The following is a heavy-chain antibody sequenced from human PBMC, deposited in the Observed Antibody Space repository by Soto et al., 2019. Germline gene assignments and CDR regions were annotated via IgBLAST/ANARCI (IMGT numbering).Heavy chain of an antibody. J-gene: IGHJ4*02. CDR1: GFPFSSYG. CDR3: AKDNDYYDSSGYCLAW. CDR2: ISYDGSNK. V-gene: IGHV3-30*18. Sequence: GGSLRLSCAASGFPFSSYGMHWVRQAPGKGLEWVAVISYDGSNKYYADSVKGRFTISRDNSKNTLYLQMNSLRAEDTAVYYCAKDNDYYDSSGYCLAWWGQGT. D-gene: IGHD3-22*01.